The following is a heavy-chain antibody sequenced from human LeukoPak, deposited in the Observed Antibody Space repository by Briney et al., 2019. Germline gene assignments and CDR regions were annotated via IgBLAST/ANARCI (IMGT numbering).Heavy chain of an antibody. Sequence: GGSLRLSCAASGFTFSSYAMSWVRQAPGKGLEWVSAISGSGGSTYYADSVKGRFTISRDNSKNTLYLQMNSLRAEDTAVYYCAKDLGYCTNGVCSSNWFDPWGQGTLVTVSS. V-gene: IGHV3-23*01. D-gene: IGHD2-8*01. CDR2: ISGSGGST. CDR3: AKDLGYCTNGVCSSNWFDP. J-gene: IGHJ5*02. CDR1: GFTFSSYA.